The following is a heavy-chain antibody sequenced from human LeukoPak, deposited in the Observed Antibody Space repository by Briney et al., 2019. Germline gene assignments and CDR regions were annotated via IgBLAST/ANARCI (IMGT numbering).Heavy chain of an antibody. Sequence: SETLSLTCTVSGGSISSSSYYWGWIRQPPGKGLEWIGSIYYSGSTYYNPSLKSRVTMSVDTSKNQFSLKLSSVTAADTAVYYCASINPTIDYSLDYWGQGTLVTVSS. CDR2: IYYSGST. D-gene: IGHD4-11*01. V-gene: IGHV4-39*01. J-gene: IGHJ4*02. CDR3: ASINPTIDYSLDY. CDR1: GGSISSSSYY.